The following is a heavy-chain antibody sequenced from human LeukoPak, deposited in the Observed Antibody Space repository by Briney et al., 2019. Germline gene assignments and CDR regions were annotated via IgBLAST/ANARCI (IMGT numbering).Heavy chain of an antibody. CDR3: ARRYCSSTSCYYFDS. CDR1: GYSISSGYY. D-gene: IGHD2-2*01. V-gene: IGHV4-38-2*01. CDR2: VHHSGGT. Sequence: SETLSLTCAVSGYSISSGYYWGWIRPPPGKGLEWIGIVHHSGGTNYNSSLKSRVTISVDTSKNHFSLELRSVTAADTAVYYCARRYCSSTSCYYFDSWGQGTLVTVSS. J-gene: IGHJ4*02.